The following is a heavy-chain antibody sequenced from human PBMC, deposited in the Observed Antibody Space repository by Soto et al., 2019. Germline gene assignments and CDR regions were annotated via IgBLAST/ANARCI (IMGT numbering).Heavy chain of an antibody. D-gene: IGHD3-9*01. CDR2: MYTSGST. J-gene: IGHJ5*01. CDR1: GGSINSYY. Sequence: TSETLSLTCTVSGGSINSYYWSWIRQPAGKALEWIGRMYTSGSTDYNPSLKSRVTMSLDTSKNQFSLTLSSVTAADTAVYYCARVGMIGSVLGSWFDSWGQGTLVTVSS. CDR3: ARVGMIGSVLGSWFDS. V-gene: IGHV4-4*07.